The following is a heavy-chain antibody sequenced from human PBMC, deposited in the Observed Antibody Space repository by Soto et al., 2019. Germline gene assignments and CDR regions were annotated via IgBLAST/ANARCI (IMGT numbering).Heavy chain of an antibody. CDR2: IWYDGSNE. J-gene: IGHJ4*02. V-gene: IGHV3-33*03. Sequence: QVQLVESGGGVVQPGRSLRLSCAASGFTFSFYGMHWVRQAPGKGLEWVAVIWYDGSNEYYADSVKGRFTISRDNSKNTLYLQMNSLRAEDTAVYYCAKNNGRREWLQHFDFGGQGTLVTVSS. CDR3: AKNNGRREWLQHFDF. CDR1: GFTFSFYG. D-gene: IGHD1-26*01.